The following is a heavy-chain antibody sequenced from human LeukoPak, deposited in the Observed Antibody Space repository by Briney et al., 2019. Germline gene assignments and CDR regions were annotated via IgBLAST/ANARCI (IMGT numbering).Heavy chain of an antibody. J-gene: IGHJ4*02. CDR3: ARGEMATTID. V-gene: IGHV3-53*01. CDR2: IYGGGDT. D-gene: IGHD5-24*01. Sequence: PGGSLRLSCAASGFTVTDNYMNWVRQSSGKGLEWVSVIYGGGDTNYADSVKGRFIISRDNAKNSLYLQMNSLRAEDTAVYYCARGEMATTIDWGQGTLVTVSS. CDR1: GFTVTDNY.